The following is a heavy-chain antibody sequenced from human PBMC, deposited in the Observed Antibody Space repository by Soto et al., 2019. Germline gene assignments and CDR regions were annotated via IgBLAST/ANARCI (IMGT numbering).Heavy chain of an antibody. D-gene: IGHD2-8*01. J-gene: IGHJ3*01. V-gene: IGHV1-18*01. CDR2: INVHNVKT. CDR1: GYTFTNYG. Sequence: GAAVKGSFKASGYTFTNYGVTWMRQAPGQGLDCMGWINVHNVKTIYAQKFQGRVTMTRDTSTRTADMDLRGLRNDDTATYYCARLVYAGASGPHSFYVW. CDR3: ARLVYAGASGPHSFYV.